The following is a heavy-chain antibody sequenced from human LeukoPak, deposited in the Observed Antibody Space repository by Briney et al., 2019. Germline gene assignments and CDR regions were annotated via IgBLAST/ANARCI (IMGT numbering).Heavy chain of an antibody. Sequence: GASVKVSCKASGYTFTGYYMHWVRQAPGQGLEWMGWISAYNGNTNYAQKLQGRVTMTTDTSTSTAYMELRSLRSDDTAVYYCARVTGLVSYYFDYWGQGTLVTVSS. V-gene: IGHV1-18*04. CDR3: ARVTGLVSYYFDY. D-gene: IGHD3-9*01. CDR1: GYTFTGYY. J-gene: IGHJ4*02. CDR2: ISAYNGNT.